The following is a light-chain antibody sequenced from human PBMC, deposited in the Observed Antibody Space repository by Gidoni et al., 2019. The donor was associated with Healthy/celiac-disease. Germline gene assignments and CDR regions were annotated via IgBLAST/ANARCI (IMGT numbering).Light chain of an antibody. CDR3: QQYNSYLYT. Sequence: DIQMTQSPSTLSASVGDRVTITCRASPSISSWLAWYQQKPGKAPKLLIYKASSLESGVPSRFSGSGSGTDFTLTISSLQPDDFATYYCQQYNSYLYTFGQGTKLEIK. J-gene: IGKJ2*01. CDR1: PSISSW. CDR2: KAS. V-gene: IGKV1-5*03.